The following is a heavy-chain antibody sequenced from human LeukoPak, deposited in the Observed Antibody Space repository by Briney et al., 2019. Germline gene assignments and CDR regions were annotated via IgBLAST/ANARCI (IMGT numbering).Heavy chain of an antibody. V-gene: IGHV1-69*04. D-gene: IGHD6-25*01. CDR2: IIPILGIA. J-gene: IGHJ3*02. Sequence: FSVTVSCKASGGTFSSYAISWVRQAPGQGLEWMGRIIPILGIANYAQKFQGRVTITADKSTSTAYMELSSLRSEDTAVYYCARKYSSGYDAFDIWGQGSIVTDTS. CDR3: ARKYSSGYDAFDI. CDR1: GGTFSSYA.